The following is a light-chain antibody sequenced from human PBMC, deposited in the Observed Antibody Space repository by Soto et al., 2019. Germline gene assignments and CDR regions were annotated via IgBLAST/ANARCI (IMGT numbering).Light chain of an antibody. CDR3: QQSYIEPWGT. Sequence: DIQMTQSPSSLSASVGDRVTITCRTSQNINNYLNWYQQRPGKAPKLLIYAASTLQSGVPSRFSGSGSGTDFTLAISSLHPEDFATYFCQQSYIEPWGTCGQGTRVESK. CDR1: QNINNY. J-gene: IGKJ1*01. V-gene: IGKV1-39*01. CDR2: AAS.